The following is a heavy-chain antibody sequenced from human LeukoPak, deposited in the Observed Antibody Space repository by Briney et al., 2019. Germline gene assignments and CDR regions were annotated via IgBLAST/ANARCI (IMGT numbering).Heavy chain of an antibody. Sequence: TGGSLRLSCAASGFTFSSYAITWVRQAPGKGLEWVSAISGRGVSTYYADSVKGRFTISRDNSKNTLYLQMNSLGVEDTAVYYFANLLSTNYAAGSPLDNWGQRALVT. CDR1: GFTFSSYA. D-gene: IGHD3-10*01. CDR3: ANLLSTNYAAGSPLDN. V-gene: IGHV3-23*01. CDR2: ISGRGVST. J-gene: IGHJ4*02.